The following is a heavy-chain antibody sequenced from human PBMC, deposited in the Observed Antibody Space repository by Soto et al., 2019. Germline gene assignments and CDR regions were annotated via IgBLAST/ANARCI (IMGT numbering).Heavy chain of an antibody. J-gene: IGHJ4*02. Sequence: ESLKISCAASGFTFSSYAMSWVRQAPGNGLEWVSAISGSGGSTYYADSVKGRFTISRDNSKNTLYLQMNSLRAEDTAVYYCAKFYYYDSSGYYPSSDYWGQGTLVTAPQ. CDR3: AKFYYYDSSGYYPSSDY. D-gene: IGHD3-22*01. CDR1: GFTFSSYA. V-gene: IGHV3-23*01. CDR2: ISGSGGST.